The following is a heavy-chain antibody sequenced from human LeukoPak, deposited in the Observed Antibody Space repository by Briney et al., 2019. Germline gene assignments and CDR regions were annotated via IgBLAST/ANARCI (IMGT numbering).Heavy chain of an antibody. D-gene: IGHD4-23*01. J-gene: IGHJ4*02. CDR3: AREGWDLTTVVPGTPQYFDY. CDR2: IIPILGIA. V-gene: IGHV1-69*04. Sequence: SVKVSCKASGGTFSSYAISWVRQAPGQGLEWMGRIIPILGIANYAQKFQGRVTITADKSTSTAYMELSSLRSEDTAVYYCAREGWDLTTVVPGTPQYFDYWGQGTLVTVSS. CDR1: GGTFSSYA.